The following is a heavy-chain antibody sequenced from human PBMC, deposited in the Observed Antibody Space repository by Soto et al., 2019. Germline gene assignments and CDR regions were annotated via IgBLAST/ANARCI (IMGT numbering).Heavy chain of an antibody. CDR2: IIPIFGTA. J-gene: IGHJ4*02. D-gene: IGHD1-26*01. Sequence: QVQLVQSGAEVKKPGSSVKVSCKASGGTFSSYAISWVRQAPGQGLEWMGGIIPIFGTANYAQKFQGRVTITADESTSTAYMELSSLRSEDTAVYHCARANVRGVIVGATAFDYWGQGTLVTVSS. CDR1: GGTFSSYA. V-gene: IGHV1-69*01. CDR3: ARANVRGVIVGATAFDY.